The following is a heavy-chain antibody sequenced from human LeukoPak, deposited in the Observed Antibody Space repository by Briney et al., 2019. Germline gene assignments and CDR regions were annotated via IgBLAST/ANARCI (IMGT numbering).Heavy chain of an antibody. J-gene: IGHJ4*02. V-gene: IGHV4-39*07. D-gene: IGHD3-22*01. Sequence: SETLSLTCTVSGGSISSSSYYWGWIRQPPGKGLEWIGSIYYSGSTYYNPSLKSRVTISVDTSKNQFSLKLSSVTAADTAVYYCARAQRIVVVKGERQGPRYYFDYWGQGTLVTVSS. CDR2: IYYSGST. CDR1: GGSISSSSYY. CDR3: ARAQRIVVVKGERQGPRYYFDY.